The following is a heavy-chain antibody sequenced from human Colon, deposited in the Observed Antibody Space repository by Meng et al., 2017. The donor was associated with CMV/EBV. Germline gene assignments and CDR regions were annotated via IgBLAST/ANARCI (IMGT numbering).Heavy chain of an antibody. Sequence: ASVKVSCKASGYTFTSYSMHWVRQAPGQGLEWMGWINPNSGGTNYAQKFQGRVTMTRDTSISTAYMELSRLRSDDTAVYYCARVEAVAFGMDVWGQGTTVTVSS. CDR3: ARVEAVAFGMDV. J-gene: IGHJ6*02. CDR2: INPNSGGT. D-gene: IGHD6-19*01. V-gene: IGHV1-2*02. CDR1: GYTFTSYS.